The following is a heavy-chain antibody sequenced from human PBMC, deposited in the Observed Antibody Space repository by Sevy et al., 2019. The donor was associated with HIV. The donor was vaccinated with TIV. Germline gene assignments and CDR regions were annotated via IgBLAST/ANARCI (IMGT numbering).Heavy chain of an antibody. V-gene: IGHV3-9*01. CDR1: GFTFDDYA. CDR2: ISWNSGSI. CDR3: AKELQNLYYCYGMDV. D-gene: IGHD2-15*01. Sequence: SLKISCAASGFTFDDYAMHWVRQAPGKGLEWVSGISWNSGSIGYADSVKGRFTISRDNAKNSLYLQMNSLRAEDPALYYCAKELQNLYYCYGMDVWGQGTTVTVSS. J-gene: IGHJ6*02.